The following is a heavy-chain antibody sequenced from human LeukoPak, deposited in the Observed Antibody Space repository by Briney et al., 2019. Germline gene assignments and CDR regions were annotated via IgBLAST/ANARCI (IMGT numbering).Heavy chain of an antibody. CDR3: ARRAQADSLRDVWFGEYEPENSAFDY. V-gene: IGHV4-39*01. J-gene: IGHJ4*02. D-gene: IGHD3-10*01. CDR1: GGFISSSSYY. CDR2: IYYSGST. Sequence: SETLSLTCTVSGGFISSSSYYWGWIRQPPGKGLQWIGSIYYSGSTYYNPSLKSRVTISVDTSKNQFSLKLSSVTAADKAVYYCARRAQADSLRDVWFGEYEPENSAFDYWGQGTLVTVSS.